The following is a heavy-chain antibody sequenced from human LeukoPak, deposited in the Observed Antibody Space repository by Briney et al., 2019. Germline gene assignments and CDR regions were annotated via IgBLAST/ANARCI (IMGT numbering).Heavy chain of an antibody. CDR3: ARDKGGRYYYYYGMDV. D-gene: IGHD1-26*01. CDR2: IWYDGSNK. Sequence: PGGSLRLSCAASGFTFSSYGMPWVRQAPGKGLEWVAVIWYDGSNKYYADSVKGRFTISRDNSKNTLYLQMNSLRAEDTAVYYCARDKGGRYYYYYGMDVWGQGTTVTVSS. J-gene: IGHJ6*02. CDR1: GFTFSSYG. V-gene: IGHV3-33*01.